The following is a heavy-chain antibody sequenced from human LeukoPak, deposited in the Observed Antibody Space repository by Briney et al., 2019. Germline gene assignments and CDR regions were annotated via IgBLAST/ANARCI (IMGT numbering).Heavy chain of an antibody. CDR1: GGSICSYY. CDR3: ARDSGADYYDSSGYTDAFAI. V-gene: IGHV4-59*01. Sequence: SETLSLTCTVSGGSICSYYWSWIRQPPGKGLEWIGYIYYSGSTNYNPSLKSRVTISVDTSKNQFSLKLSSVTAADTAVYYCARDSGADYYDSSGYTDAFAIWGQRTMVTVSS. CDR2: IYYSGST. D-gene: IGHD3-22*01. J-gene: IGHJ3*02.